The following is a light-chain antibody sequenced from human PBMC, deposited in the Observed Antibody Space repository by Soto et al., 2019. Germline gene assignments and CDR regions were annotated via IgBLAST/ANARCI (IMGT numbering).Light chain of an antibody. CDR2: DVT. V-gene: IGLV2-14*01. Sequence: QSVLTQPASVSGSPGQTITISCTGPSSDVGGYTSVPWYQQHPGKAPKRLIYDVTYRPSGVSTRFSGSKSGNTASLTISGLQAEDEADYYCSSFTSSILVFGGGTQLTVL. J-gene: IGLJ3*02. CDR1: SSDVGGYTS. CDR3: SSFTSSILV.